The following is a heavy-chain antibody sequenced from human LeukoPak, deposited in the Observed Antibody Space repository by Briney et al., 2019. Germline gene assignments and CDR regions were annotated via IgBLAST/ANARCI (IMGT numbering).Heavy chain of an antibody. Sequence: SETLSLTCTVSGGSISSGDKYWSWIRQPPGKGLEWIGYIHYSGSTFYNPSLKSRVAMSVDTSKNQFSLKLSSVTAADTAVYYCARGTGHYYGSGSYYLGWFDPWGQGTLVTVSS. J-gene: IGHJ5*02. D-gene: IGHD3-10*01. CDR3: ARGTGHYYGSGSYYLGWFDP. CDR2: IHYSGST. CDR1: GGSISSGDKY. V-gene: IGHV4-30-4*01.